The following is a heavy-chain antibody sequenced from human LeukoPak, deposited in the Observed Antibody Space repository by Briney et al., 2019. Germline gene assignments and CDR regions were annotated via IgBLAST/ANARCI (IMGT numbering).Heavy chain of an antibody. CDR1: GFTFSSYA. V-gene: IGHV3-23*01. Sequence: GGSLRLSCATSGFTFSSYAMSWVRQAPGKGLEWVSGISGSGASTYYEDSVKGRFTISRDNSKNTLYLQMNSLRGEDTAVYYCAKQRSEVPVAAANYWGQGSLVTVSS. J-gene: IGHJ4*02. CDR2: ISGSGAST. CDR3: AKQRSEVPVAAANY. D-gene: IGHD2-2*01.